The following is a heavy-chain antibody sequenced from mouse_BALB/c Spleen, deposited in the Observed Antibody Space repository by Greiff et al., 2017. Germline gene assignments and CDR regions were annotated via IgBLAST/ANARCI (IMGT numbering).Heavy chain of an antibody. Sequence: DVQLQESGPGLVKPSQSLSLTCTVTGYSITSDYAWNWIRQFPGNKLEWMGYISYSGSTSYNPSLKSRISITRDTSKNQFFLQLNSVTTEDTATYYCARGYGSSYHWYFDVWGAGTTVTVSS. D-gene: IGHD1-1*01. CDR1: GYSITSDYA. CDR3: ARGYGSSYHWYFDV. J-gene: IGHJ1*01. CDR2: ISYSGST. V-gene: IGHV3-2*02.